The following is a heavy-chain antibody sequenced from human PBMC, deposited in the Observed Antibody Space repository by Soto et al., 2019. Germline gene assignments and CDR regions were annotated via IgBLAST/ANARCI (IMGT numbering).Heavy chain of an antibody. Sequence: GGSLRLSCAACGFTFSSYGMHWVRQAPGKGLEWVAVIWYDGSNKYYADSVKGRFTISRDNSKNTLYLQMNSLRAEDTAVYYCARDHWGFYLGLDYWGQGTLVTVSS. D-gene: IGHD3-16*01. J-gene: IGHJ4*02. CDR3: ARDHWGFYLGLDY. V-gene: IGHV3-33*01. CDR1: GFTFSSYG. CDR2: IWYDGSNK.